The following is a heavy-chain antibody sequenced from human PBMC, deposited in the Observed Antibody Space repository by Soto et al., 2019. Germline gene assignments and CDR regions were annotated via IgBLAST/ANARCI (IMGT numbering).Heavy chain of an antibody. CDR2: IYHSGST. CDR3: ARSGAYYYDSSGYSY. V-gene: IGHV4-38-2*01. Sequence: PSETLSLTCAVSGYSISSGYYWCFIRQPPGKGLEWIGSIYHSGSTYYNPSLKSRVTISVDTSKNQFSLKLSSVTAADTAVYYCARSGAYYYDSSGYSYWGQGTLVTVSS. J-gene: IGHJ4*02. CDR1: GYSISSGYY. D-gene: IGHD3-22*01.